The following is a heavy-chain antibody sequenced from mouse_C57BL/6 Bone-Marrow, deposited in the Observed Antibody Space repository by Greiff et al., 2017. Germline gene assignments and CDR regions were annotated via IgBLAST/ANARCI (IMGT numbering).Heavy chain of an antibody. V-gene: IGHV1-22*01. Sequence: VQLQQSGPELVNPGASVKMSCKASGYTFTAYTIHWVKQSPEKGLGWIGYINPKNGGTGYNQKFKGKATLTVNKSSSTAYMELRSLTSEDSAVYYCANDLLWLRRYYYAMDYWGQGTSVTVSS. CDR1: GYTFTAYT. CDR2: INPKNGGT. CDR3: ANDLLWLRRYYYAMDY. D-gene: IGHD2-2*01. J-gene: IGHJ4*01.